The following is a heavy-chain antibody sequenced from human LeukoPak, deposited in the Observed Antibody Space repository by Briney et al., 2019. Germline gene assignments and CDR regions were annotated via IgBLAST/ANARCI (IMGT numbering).Heavy chain of an antibody. Sequence: ETLSLTCTVSGGSIRSSYYYWGWVRQAPGKGLEWVSLMCSGGGTSYADSVKGRFTISRDTSKNTLYLQMSSLRAEDTALYYCARYDNGKDYFDYWGQGTLVTVSS. CDR1: GGSIRSSYYY. CDR3: ARYDNGKDYFDY. D-gene: IGHD1-1*01. CDR2: MCSGGGT. V-gene: IGHV3-53*01. J-gene: IGHJ4*02.